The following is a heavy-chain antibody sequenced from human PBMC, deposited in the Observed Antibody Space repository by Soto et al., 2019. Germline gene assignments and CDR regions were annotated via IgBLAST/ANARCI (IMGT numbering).Heavy chain of an antibody. D-gene: IGHD2-8*01. J-gene: IGHJ4*02. CDR1: GFTFSTFA. Sequence: VGSLRLSCAASGFTFSTFAMHWVRQAPGKGLEWVAVISHDGSNDYYGDSVKGRFTISRDNSKNTAFLQINSLRTEDTAVYYCAKEAIPIVYGMGFDAWCQGTLFAVSS. CDR3: AKEAIPIVYGMGFDA. V-gene: IGHV3-30*18. CDR2: ISHDGSND.